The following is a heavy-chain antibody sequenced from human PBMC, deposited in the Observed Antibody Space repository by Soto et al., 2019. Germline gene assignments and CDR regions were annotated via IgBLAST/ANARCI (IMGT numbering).Heavy chain of an antibody. CDR2: IDYSGST. Sequence: QVQLQESGPGLVKPSQTLSLTCTVSGYSISSGGYYWSWIRQHPGKGQEWIGYIDYSGSTYYNPSLKSRVTMSLDTSKNQFSLNLSSVTAADAAMFYCARIAKQGARLDFWGQGTLVTVSS. J-gene: IGHJ4*02. V-gene: IGHV4-31*03. D-gene: IGHD1-26*01. CDR1: GYSISSGGYY. CDR3: ARIAKQGARLDF.